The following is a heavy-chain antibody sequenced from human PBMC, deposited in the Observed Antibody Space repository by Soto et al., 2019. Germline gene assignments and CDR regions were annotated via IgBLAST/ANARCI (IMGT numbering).Heavy chain of an antibody. J-gene: IGHJ6*02. CDR3: ARDGDSTDGSHYYYGMDV. D-gene: IGHD1-1*01. CDR1: GYTFTGYY. Sequence: ASVKVSCKASGYTFTGYYMHWVRQAPGQGLEWMGWINPNSGGTNYAQKFQGRVTMTRDTSISTAYMKLSRLRSDDTAVYYCARDGDSTDGSHYYYGMDVWGQGTTVTVSS. CDR2: INPNSGGT. V-gene: IGHV1-2*02.